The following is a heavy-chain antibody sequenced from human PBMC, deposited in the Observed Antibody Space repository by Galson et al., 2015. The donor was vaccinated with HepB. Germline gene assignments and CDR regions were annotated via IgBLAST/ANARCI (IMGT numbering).Heavy chain of an antibody. D-gene: IGHD2-2*01. Sequence: QSGAEVKKPGESLRISCKGSGYSFTSYWISWVRQMPGEGLEWMGRIDPSDSYTNYSPSFQGHVTISADKSISTAYLQWSSLKASDTAMYYCARQRIVVVPAATNYYYYYGIDVWGQGTTVTVSS. V-gene: IGHV5-10-1*01. J-gene: IGHJ6*02. CDR1: GYSFTSYW. CDR3: ARQRIVVVPAATNYYYYYGIDV. CDR2: IDPSDSYT.